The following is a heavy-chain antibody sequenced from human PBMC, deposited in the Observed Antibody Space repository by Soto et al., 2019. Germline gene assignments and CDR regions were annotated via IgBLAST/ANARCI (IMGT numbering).Heavy chain of an antibody. D-gene: IGHD3-22*01. Sequence: GGSLRLSCAASGFTFSSYGMHWVRQAPGKGLEWVAVIWYDGSNKYYADSVKGRFTISRDNSKNTLYLQMNSLRAEDTAVYYCAGEVVNYYDSSGYSLWGQGTLVTVSS. J-gene: IGHJ4*02. V-gene: IGHV3-33*01. CDR3: AGEVVNYYDSSGYSL. CDR1: GFTFSSYG. CDR2: IWYDGSNK.